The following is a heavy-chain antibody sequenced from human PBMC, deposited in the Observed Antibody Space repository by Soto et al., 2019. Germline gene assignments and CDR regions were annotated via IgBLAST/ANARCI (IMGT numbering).Heavy chain of an antibody. V-gene: IGHV4-34*01. Sequence: QVQLQQWGAGLLKPSETLSLTCAVNSESLSGYYWSWIRQSPGKGLEWIGEIAGSGNTNYSPSLRSRVAMSVDTSKHHFSLNLNSVSAADTAAYYCVGARGRLVGFDYWGQGTLVTVSS. D-gene: IGHD1-26*01. J-gene: IGHJ4*02. CDR2: IAGSGNT. CDR1: SESLSGYY. CDR3: VGARGRLVGFDY.